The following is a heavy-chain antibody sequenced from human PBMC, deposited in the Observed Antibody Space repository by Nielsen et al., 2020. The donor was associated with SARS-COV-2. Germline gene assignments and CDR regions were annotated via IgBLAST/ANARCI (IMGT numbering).Heavy chain of an antibody. Sequence: WIRQPPGKGLEWVANIKQDGSEKYYVDSVKGRFTISRDNSKNTLYLQMNSLRAEDTAVYYCASFGMSGSYFDYWGQGTLVTVSS. V-gene: IGHV3-7*01. J-gene: IGHJ4*02. CDR3: ASFGMSGSYFDY. D-gene: IGHD2-15*01. CDR2: IKQDGSEK.